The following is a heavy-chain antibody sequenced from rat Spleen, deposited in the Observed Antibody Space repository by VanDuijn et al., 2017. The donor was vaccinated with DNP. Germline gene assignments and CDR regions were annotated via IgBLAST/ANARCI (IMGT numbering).Heavy chain of an antibody. Sequence: EVQVVESGGGLVQPGRSMTVSCAASGFTFSDYNMAWVRQAPKKGLEWVATISYDGSSTYYRDSVKGRFTISRDNAKSTLYLQMDSLRSEDTATYYCATDNPGWFAYWGQGTLVTVSS. CDR1: GFTFSDYN. CDR2: ISYDGSST. J-gene: IGHJ3*01. V-gene: IGHV5-7*01. CDR3: ATDNPGWFAY. D-gene: IGHD3-8*01.